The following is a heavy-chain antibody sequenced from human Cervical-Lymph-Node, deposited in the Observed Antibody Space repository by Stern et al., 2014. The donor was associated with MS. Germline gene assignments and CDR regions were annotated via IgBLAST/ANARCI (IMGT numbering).Heavy chain of an antibody. CDR3: TKPLFGSETYVAYHI. CDR1: GFNFSTYA. CDR2: ISSGGGST. V-gene: IGHV3-23*04. D-gene: IGHD3-10*01. Sequence: EDQLVESGGGLVQPGGSLRLSCAASGFNFSTYAMTWFRQAPGKGLEWVSIISSGGGSTYYADSMKGRFIISRDNSKNTLYLQMSSLRAEDTAVYYCTKPLFGSETYVAYHIWGQGTVVTVSS. J-gene: IGHJ3*02.